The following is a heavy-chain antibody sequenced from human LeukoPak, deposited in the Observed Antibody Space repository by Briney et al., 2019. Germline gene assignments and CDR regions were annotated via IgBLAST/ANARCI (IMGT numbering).Heavy chain of an antibody. V-gene: IGHV3-30-3*01. CDR2: ISYDGSNK. CDR3: ARVVEEDGYKLFDY. Sequence: GRSLRLSCAASGFTFSSYAMHWVRQAPGKGLEWVVVISYDGSNKYYADSVKGRFTISRDNSKNTLYLQMNSLRAEDTAVYYCARVVEEDGYKLFDYWGQGTLVTVSS. CDR1: GFTFSSYA. D-gene: IGHD5-24*01. J-gene: IGHJ4*02.